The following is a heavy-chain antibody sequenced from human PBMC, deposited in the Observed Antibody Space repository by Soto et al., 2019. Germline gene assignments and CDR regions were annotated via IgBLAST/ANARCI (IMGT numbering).Heavy chain of an antibody. J-gene: IGHJ6*02. D-gene: IGHD3-10*01. V-gene: IGHV3-43*01. CDR3: AKDSFRLSGAYYGMDV. CDR2: ISWDGGST. CDR1: GFTFDDYT. Sequence: EVQLVESGGVVVQPGGSLRLSCAASGFTFDDYTMHWVRQAPGKGLEWVSLISWDGGSTYYADSVKGRFTISRDNSKNSLYLQMNSLRTEDTALYYCAKDSFRLSGAYYGMDVWGQGTTVTVSS.